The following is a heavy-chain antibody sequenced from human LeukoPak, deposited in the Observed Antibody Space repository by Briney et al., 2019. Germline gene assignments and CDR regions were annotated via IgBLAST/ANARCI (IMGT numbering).Heavy chain of an antibody. CDR3: ARDGRFLEWLFDY. D-gene: IGHD3-3*01. Sequence: GGSLRLSCAASGFTFSSYSMNWVRQAPGKGLEWVSSISSSSSYIYYADSVKGRFTISRDNAKNSLYLQMNSLRAEDTAVYYCARDGRFLEWLFDYWDQGTLVTVSS. J-gene: IGHJ4*02. V-gene: IGHV3-21*01. CDR1: GFTFSSYS. CDR2: ISSSSSYI.